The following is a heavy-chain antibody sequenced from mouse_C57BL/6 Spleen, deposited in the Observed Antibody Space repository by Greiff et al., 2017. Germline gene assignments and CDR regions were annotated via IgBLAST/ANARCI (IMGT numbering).Heavy chain of an antibody. CDR1: GYTFTDYN. J-gene: IGHJ2*01. D-gene: IGHD1-1*01. CDR3: ARTPYYYGSSSPVYYFDY. CDR2: INPNNGGT. Sequence: EVQLQQSGPELVKPGASVKIPCKASGYTFTDYNMDWVKQSHGKSLEWIGDINPNNGGTIYNQKFKGKATLTVDKSSSTAYMELRSLTSEDTAVYYCARTPYYYGSSSPVYYFDYWGQGTTLTVSS. V-gene: IGHV1-18*01.